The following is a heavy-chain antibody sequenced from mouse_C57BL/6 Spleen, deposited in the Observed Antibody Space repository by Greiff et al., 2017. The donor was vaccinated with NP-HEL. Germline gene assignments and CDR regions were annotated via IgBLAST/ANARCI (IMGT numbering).Heavy chain of an antibody. Sequence: EVQLVESGGGLVKPGGSLKLSCAASGFTFSSYAMSWVRQTPEKRLEWVATISDGGSYTYYPDNLKGRFTISRDNAKNNLYLQMSHLKSEDTAMYYCAREGLRHYFDYWGQGTTLTVSS. V-gene: IGHV5-4*01. D-gene: IGHD3-1*01. CDR2: ISDGGSYT. CDR3: AREGLRHYFDY. J-gene: IGHJ2*01. CDR1: GFTFSSYA.